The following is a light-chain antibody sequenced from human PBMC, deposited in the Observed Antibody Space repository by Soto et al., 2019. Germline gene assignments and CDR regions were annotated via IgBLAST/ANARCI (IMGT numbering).Light chain of an antibody. J-gene: IGLJ2*01. CDR2: EGS. CDR3: CSYAGSSTSV. Sequence: QSALTQPASVSGSPGQSTTISCTGTSSDVGSYNLVSWYQQHPGKAPKLMIYEGSKRPSGVSNRFSGSKSGNTASLTISGLQAEDEADYYCCSYAGSSTSVFGGGTKLTVL. V-gene: IGLV2-23*01. CDR1: SSDVGSYNL.